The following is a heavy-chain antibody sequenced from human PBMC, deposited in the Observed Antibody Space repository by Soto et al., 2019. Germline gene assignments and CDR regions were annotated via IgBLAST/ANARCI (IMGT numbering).Heavy chain of an antibody. J-gene: IGHJ4*02. CDR2: ISWDGGST. CDR3: AKEWVCEVLGY. Sequence: EVQLVESGGVVVQPGGSLRLSCAASGFTFDDYAMRWVRHAPGKGLEWVSLISWDGGSTYYADSVKGRFTISRDNSKNFLYPQMNSLRTEDSALYYCAKEWVCEVLGYWGQGTLVTVSS. V-gene: IGHV3-43*01. CDR1: GFTFDDYA. D-gene: IGHD1-26*01.